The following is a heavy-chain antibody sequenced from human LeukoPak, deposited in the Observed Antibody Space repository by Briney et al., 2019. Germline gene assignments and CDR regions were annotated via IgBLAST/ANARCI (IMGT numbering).Heavy chain of an antibody. CDR3: AASSGWYTFDY. CDR2: ISGSGGST. J-gene: IGHJ4*02. CDR1: GFTFSSYA. D-gene: IGHD6-19*01. Sequence: GGSLRLSCAASGFTFSSYAMGWVRQAPGKGLEWVSAISGSGGSTYYADSVKGRFTISRDNSKNTLYLQMNSLRAEDTAVYYCAASSGWYTFDYWGQGTLVTVSS. V-gene: IGHV3-23*01.